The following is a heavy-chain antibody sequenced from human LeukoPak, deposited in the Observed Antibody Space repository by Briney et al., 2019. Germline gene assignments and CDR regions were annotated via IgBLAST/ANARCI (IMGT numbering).Heavy chain of an antibody. CDR2: IKQDGGEK. CDR3: ARSLWDCSGGSCYGDYFDY. J-gene: IGHJ4*02. Sequence: GGSLRLSCAASGFTFSSYWMSWVRQAPGKGLEWVANIKQDGGEKYYVDSVKGRFTISRDNAKNSLYLQMNSLRAEDTAVYYCARSLWDCSGGSCYGDYFDYWGQGTLVTVSS. V-gene: IGHV3-7*01. D-gene: IGHD2-15*01. CDR1: GFTFSSYW.